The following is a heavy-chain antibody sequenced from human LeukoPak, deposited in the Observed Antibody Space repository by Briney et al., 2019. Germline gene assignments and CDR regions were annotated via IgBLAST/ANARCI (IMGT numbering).Heavy chain of an antibody. D-gene: IGHD2-2*01. V-gene: IGHV1-18*01. CDR2: ISAYNGNT. J-gene: IGHJ4*02. Sequence: ASVKVSCKASGYTFSSYGIIWVRQAPGQGLEWMGWISAYNGNTNYARKLQGRVTMTTDTSTSTAYMELRSLRSDDTAVFYCARGALTYCSSTTCYWSDYWGQGTLVTVSS. CDR1: GYTFSSYG. CDR3: ARGALTYCSSTTCYWSDY.